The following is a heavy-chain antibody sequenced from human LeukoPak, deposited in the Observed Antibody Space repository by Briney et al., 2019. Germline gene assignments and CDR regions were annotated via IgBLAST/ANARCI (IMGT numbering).Heavy chain of an antibody. CDR2: INHSGST. CDR3: ARRRDSSGYYYVILSYFDY. Sequence: SETLSLTCAVYGGSFSGYYWSWIRQPPGKGLEWIGEINHSGSTNYNPSLKSRVTISVDTSRNQFSLKLSSVTAADTAVYYCARRRDSSGYYYVILSYFDYWGQGTLVTVSS. CDR1: GGSFSGYY. J-gene: IGHJ4*02. V-gene: IGHV4-34*01. D-gene: IGHD3-22*01.